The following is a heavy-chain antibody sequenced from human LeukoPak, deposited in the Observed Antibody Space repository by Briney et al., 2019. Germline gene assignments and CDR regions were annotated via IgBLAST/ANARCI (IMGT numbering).Heavy chain of an antibody. V-gene: IGHV3-9*03. Sequence: GGSLRLSCAASGFTFDDYAMHWVRQAPGKGLEWVSGISWNSGSIGYADSVKGRFTISRDNAKNSLYLQMNSLRAEDMALYYCAKNLSTTIFGVVAPGDAFDIWGQGTMVTVSS. J-gene: IGHJ3*02. D-gene: IGHD3-3*01. CDR1: GFTFDDYA. CDR2: ISWNSGSI. CDR3: AKNLSTTIFGVVAPGDAFDI.